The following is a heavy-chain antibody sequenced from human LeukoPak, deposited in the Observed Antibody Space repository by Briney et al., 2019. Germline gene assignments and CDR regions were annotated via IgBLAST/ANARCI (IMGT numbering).Heavy chain of an antibody. CDR2: ISWNSGSI. J-gene: IGHJ4*02. Sequence: GGSLRLSCAASGFTFDDYAMHWVRQAPGKGGEWVSGISWNSGSIGYADSVKGRFTISRDNAKNSLYLQMSSLRAEDTALYYCAKDMEAVAVYYFDYWGQGTLVTVSS. CDR1: GFTFDDYA. V-gene: IGHV3-9*01. CDR3: AKDMEAVAVYYFDY. D-gene: IGHD6-19*01.